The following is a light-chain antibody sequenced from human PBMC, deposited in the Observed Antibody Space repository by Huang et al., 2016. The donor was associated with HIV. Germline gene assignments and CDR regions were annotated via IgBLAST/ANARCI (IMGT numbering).Light chain of an antibody. V-gene: IGKV2-28*01. Sequence: IVMTQSPLSLPVTPGEPASISCRSSQSLLHTNGYYYVDWYLQKPGQSPQLLIHLNSNRASGVPDRFSGGGSVIDFTLKISSVEAEDVGIYYCMQALQTPRTFGQGTRLEIK. J-gene: IGKJ5*01. CDR2: LNS. CDR1: QSLLHTNGYYY. CDR3: MQALQTPRT.